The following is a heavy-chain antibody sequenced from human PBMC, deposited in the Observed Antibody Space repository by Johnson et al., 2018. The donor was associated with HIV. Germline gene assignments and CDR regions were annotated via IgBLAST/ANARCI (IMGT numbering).Heavy chain of an antibody. CDR3: ARDRMRGATKDAFDI. CDR1: GLTLSRCD. V-gene: IGHV3-30*02. D-gene: IGHD1-26*01. J-gene: IGHJ3*02. Sequence: QVQLVESGGGVVQPGGSLRLSCAASGLTLSRCDMHWVRQAPGKGLEWVAFIRYDGSNKYYADSVKGRFTISRDNYKNTLYLQMNSLRAEDTAVYYCARDRMRGATKDAFDILGQGTMVTVSS. CDR2: IRYDGSNK.